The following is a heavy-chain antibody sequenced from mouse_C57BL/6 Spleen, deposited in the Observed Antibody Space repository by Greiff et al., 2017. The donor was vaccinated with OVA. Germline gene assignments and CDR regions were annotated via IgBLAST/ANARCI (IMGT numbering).Heavy chain of an antibody. D-gene: IGHD2-1*01. CDR2: IRSKSNNYAT. Sequence: DVQLQESGGGLVQPKGSLKLSCAASGFSFNTYAMNWVRQAPGKGLEWVARIRSKSNNYATYYADSVKDRFTISRDDSESMLYLQMNNLKTEDTAMYYCVRLGNLGYFDYWGQGTTLTVSS. J-gene: IGHJ2*01. CDR3: VRLGNLGYFDY. V-gene: IGHV10-1*01. CDR1: GFSFNTYA.